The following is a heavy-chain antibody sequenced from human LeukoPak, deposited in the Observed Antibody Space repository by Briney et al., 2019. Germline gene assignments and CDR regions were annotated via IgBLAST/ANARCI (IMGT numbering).Heavy chain of an antibody. CDR3: AKEVAIVVVTAPFFDY. D-gene: IGHD2-21*02. CDR1: RFTSSSYA. Sequence: GGSLRLSCAASRFTSSSYAMSWVRAAPGEGLEWVSAIRVSGGSTYYADSVKGRFTISRDNSKTTLYLQMNSLRAEDTAVYYCAKEVAIVVVTAPFFDYWGQGTLVTVSS. J-gene: IGHJ4*02. CDR2: IRVSGGST. V-gene: IGHV3-23*01.